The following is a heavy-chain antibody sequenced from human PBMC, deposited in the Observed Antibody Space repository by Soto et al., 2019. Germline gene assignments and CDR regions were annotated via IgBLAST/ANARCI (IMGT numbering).Heavy chain of an antibody. CDR3: ARAGDGMVLVPPLIDV. J-gene: IGHJ6*02. CDR2: IYHSGST. V-gene: IGHV4-30-2*01. Sequence: QLQLQESGSGLVKPSQTLSLTCAVSGGSISSGGYSWSWIRQPPGKGLEWIGYIYHSGSTYYNPSLTSTVTLSVDRSNNQFSLKLSSLTAAEPAVYYCARAGDGMVLVPPLIDVWGQGTTVTVSS. D-gene: IGHD2-2*01. CDR1: GGSISSGGYS.